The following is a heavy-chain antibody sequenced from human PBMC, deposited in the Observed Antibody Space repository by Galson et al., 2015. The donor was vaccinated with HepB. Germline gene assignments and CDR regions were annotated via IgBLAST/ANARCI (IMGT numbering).Heavy chain of an antibody. J-gene: IGHJ3*01. D-gene: IGHD1-14*01. CDR3: ARDRSTSEPYDAFDV. V-gene: IGHV1-69*13. CDR2: IIPIVDKP. Sequence: SVKVSCKASGGTFSHTAISWVRQAPGQGLEWLGGIIPIVDKPYIAQKFRGRLTITADASTHTVYMELDSLRSEDTAVYFCARDRSTSEPYDAFDVWAKGPCSPSLQ. CDR1: GGTFSHTA.